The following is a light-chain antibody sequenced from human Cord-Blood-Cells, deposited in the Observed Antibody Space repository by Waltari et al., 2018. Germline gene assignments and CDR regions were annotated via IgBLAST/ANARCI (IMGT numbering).Light chain of an antibody. CDR3: SSYTSSSTVV. V-gene: IGLV2-14*01. CDR1: SSDVGGYNY. CDR2: DVS. J-gene: IGLJ2*01. Sequence: QSALTQPASVSGSPGPSITISCPGSSSDVGGYNYVSWYQQHPGKAPKLMIYDVSKRPSGVSNRFSGSKSGNTASLTISGLQAEDEADYYCSSYTSSSTVVFGGGTKLTVL.